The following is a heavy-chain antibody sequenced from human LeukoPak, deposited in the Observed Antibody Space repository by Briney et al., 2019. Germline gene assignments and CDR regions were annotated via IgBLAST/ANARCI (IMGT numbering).Heavy chain of an antibody. CDR1: GFTFSSYG. CDR3: ARADDQEGYNLYVGYYFAY. CDR2: ISYDGSNK. D-gene: IGHD5-24*01. Sequence: GRSLRLSCAASGFTFSSYGMHWVRQAPGKGLEWVAVISYDGSNKYYADSVKGRFTISRDNSKNTLYLQMNSLRAEDTAVYYCARADDQEGYNLYVGYYFAYWAREPWSPSPQ. V-gene: IGHV3-30*03. J-gene: IGHJ4*02.